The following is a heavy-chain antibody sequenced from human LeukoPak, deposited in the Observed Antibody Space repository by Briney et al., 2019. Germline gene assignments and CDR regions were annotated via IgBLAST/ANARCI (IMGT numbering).Heavy chain of an antibody. D-gene: IGHD4-17*01. J-gene: IGHJ4*02. CDR2: ISGSGGST. CDR1: GFTFSSYG. CDR3: ATLPTVTTDY. V-gene: IGHV3-23*01. Sequence: GGTLRLSCAASGFTFSSYGMSWVRQAPGKGLEWVSAISGSGGSTYYADSVKGRFTISRDNSKNTLYLQMNSLRAEDTAVYYCATLPTVTTDYWGQGTLVTVSS.